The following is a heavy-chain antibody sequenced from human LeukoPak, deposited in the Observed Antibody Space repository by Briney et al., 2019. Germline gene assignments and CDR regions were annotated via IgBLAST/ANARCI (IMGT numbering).Heavy chain of an antibody. V-gene: IGHV4-30-4*01. CDR2: IYYSGST. D-gene: IGHD6-13*01. CDR3: ARGLGSSWYGD. Sequence: SETLSLTCTVSGGSISSGDYYWSWIRQPPGKGREWMGYIYYSGSTYYNPSLKSRVTVSVDTSKNQFALKLRSVTAADTAVYFCARGLGSSWYGDWGQGTLVTVSS. CDR1: GGSISSGDYY. J-gene: IGHJ4*02.